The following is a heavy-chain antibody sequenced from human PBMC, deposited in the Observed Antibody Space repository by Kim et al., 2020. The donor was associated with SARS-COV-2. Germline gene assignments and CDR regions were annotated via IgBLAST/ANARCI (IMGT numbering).Heavy chain of an antibody. D-gene: IGHD3-10*01. CDR3: ARGQKGLLWFGEFRSVDYGMDV. CDR2: INHSGST. J-gene: IGHJ6*02. V-gene: IGHV4-34*01. Sequence: SETLSLTCAVYGGSFSGYYWSWIRQPPGKGLEWIGEINHSGSTNYNPSLKSRVTISVDTSKNQFSLKLSSVTAADTAVYYCARGQKGLLWFGEFRSVDYGMDVWGQGTTVTVSS. CDR1: GGSFSGYY.